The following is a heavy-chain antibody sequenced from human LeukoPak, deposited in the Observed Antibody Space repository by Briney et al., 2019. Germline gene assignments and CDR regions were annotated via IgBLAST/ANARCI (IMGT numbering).Heavy chain of an antibody. V-gene: IGHV4-34*01. J-gene: IGHJ4*02. CDR2: INHSGST. CDR3: ARRYSGSYYGGRWFDY. Sequence: SETLSLTCAVYGGSLSDYYWSWIRQPPGKGLEWIGEINHSGSTNYNPSLKSRVTISVDTSKNQFSLKLSSVTAADTAVYYCARRYSGSYYGGRWFDYWGQGTLVTVSS. D-gene: IGHD1-26*01. CDR1: GGSLSDYY.